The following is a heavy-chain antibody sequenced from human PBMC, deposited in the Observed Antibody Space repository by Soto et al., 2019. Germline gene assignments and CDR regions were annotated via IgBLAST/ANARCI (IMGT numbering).Heavy chain of an antibody. V-gene: IGHV3-74*01. CDR3: ARGDIAAETFFYYYGMDL. D-gene: IGHD6-13*01. CDR2: INGDATST. J-gene: IGHJ6*01. CDR1: GFTLNNYW. Sequence: QLVESGGGLVQPGGSLRLSCAASGFTLNNYWMHWVRQAPGMGLVWVSRINGDATSTSYADSVKGRFTNSRDNARNTLYLQMNSLRAEDTALYYCARGDIAAETFFYYYGMDLWGQGTTVTVS.